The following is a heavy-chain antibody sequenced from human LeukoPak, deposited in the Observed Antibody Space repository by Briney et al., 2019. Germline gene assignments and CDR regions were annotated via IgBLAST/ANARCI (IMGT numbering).Heavy chain of an antibody. V-gene: IGHV4-59*02. CDR2: IYYGGGT. D-gene: IGHD2-21*02. J-gene: IGHJ5*02. Sequence: SETLSLTCTVSGASVSGSFWRWIRQPPGKRLEYIGYIYYGGGTNYNPPLSSRVTISLDTSNNQLSLKLNSVTAADTAIYYCTRGRGSDSVLDPWGQGTLVTVSS. CDR1: GASVSGSF. CDR3: TRGRGSDSVLDP.